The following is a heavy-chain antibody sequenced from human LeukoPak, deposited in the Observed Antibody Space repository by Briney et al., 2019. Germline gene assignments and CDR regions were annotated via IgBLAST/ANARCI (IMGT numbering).Heavy chain of an antibody. Sequence: GASVKVSCKASGYTFASYGISWVRQAPGQGLEWMGWISAYNGNTNYAQKLQGRVTMTTDTSTSTAYMELRSLRSDDTAVYYCARDSEYSSSWYLYDYWGQGTLVTVSS. J-gene: IGHJ4*02. D-gene: IGHD6-13*01. CDR3: ARDSEYSSSWYLYDY. CDR2: ISAYNGNT. CDR1: GYTFASYG. V-gene: IGHV1-18*01.